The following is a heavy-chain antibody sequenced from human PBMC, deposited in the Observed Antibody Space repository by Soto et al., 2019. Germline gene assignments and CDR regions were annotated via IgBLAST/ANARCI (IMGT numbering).Heavy chain of an antibody. D-gene: IGHD3-10*01. CDR3: ARDTPRRYYGSGSYYVYYYYGMDV. J-gene: IGHJ6*02. Sequence: GGSLRLSCAASGFTFSSYSMNWVRQAPGKGLEWVSYISSSSSTIYYADSVKGRFTISRDNAKNSLYLQMNSLRDEDTAVYYCARDTPRRYYGSGSYYVYYYYGMDVWGQGTTVTVSS. CDR2: ISSSSSTI. V-gene: IGHV3-48*02. CDR1: GFTFSSYS.